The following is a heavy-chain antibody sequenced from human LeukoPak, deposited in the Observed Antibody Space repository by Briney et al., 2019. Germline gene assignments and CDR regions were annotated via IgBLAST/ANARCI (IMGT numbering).Heavy chain of an antibody. Sequence: PGGSLRLSCAASGFTFSSYGMDWVRQAPGKGLEWLANIREDESEINYVDSVKGRFTISRDNARNSLYLQMTSLRAEDTAVYYCARDRDYDYVWGSYRHPIGLVWGQGTLVTVSS. J-gene: IGHJ4*02. CDR1: GFTFSSYG. CDR2: IREDESEI. V-gene: IGHV3-7*01. CDR3: ARDRDYDYVWGSYRHPIGLV. D-gene: IGHD3-16*02.